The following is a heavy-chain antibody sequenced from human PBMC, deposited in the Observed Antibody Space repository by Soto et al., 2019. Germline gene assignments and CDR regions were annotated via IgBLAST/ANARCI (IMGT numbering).Heavy chain of an antibody. CDR2: ISYDGSKK. D-gene: IGHD6-19*01. Sequence: QVQLVESGGGVVQPGRSLRLSCAASGFTFSSYGMHWVRQAPGKGLEWVAVISYDGSKKYYADSVKGRFTISRDNSKNTLYLQMNSLRAEDTAVYYCAKAGIAVAGSPGNWFDPWGQGTLVTVSA. CDR1: GFTFSSYG. CDR3: AKAGIAVAGSPGNWFDP. J-gene: IGHJ5*02. V-gene: IGHV3-30*18.